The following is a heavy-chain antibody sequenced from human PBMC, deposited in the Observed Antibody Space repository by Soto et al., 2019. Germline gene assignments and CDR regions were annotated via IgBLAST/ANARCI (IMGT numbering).Heavy chain of an antibody. V-gene: IGHV3-33*01. D-gene: IGHD3-10*01. CDR3: ATSRWCGELLGAPFDP. CDR1: GFTFSSYG. J-gene: IGHJ5*02. Sequence: QVQLVESGGGVVQPGRSLRLSCAASGFTFSSYGMHWVRQAPGKGLEWVAVIWYDGSNKYYADSVKGRFTISRDNSKNTLYLQMNSLRAEDTAVYYCATSRWCGELLGAPFDPWGQGTLVTVSS. CDR2: IWYDGSNK.